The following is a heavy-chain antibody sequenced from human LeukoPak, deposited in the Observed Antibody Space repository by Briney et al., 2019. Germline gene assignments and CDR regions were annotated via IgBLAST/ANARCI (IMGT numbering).Heavy chain of an antibody. J-gene: IGHJ4*02. CDR3: ARHGNYYDSSGYNYYFDY. CDR1: GVSISSYY. V-gene: IGHV4-59*08. D-gene: IGHD3-22*01. Sequence: ASETLSLTCTVSGVSISSYYWSWVRQPPGKGLEWIGNIYYSGSTKYNPSLKSRVTISVDTSKNHFSLKLSSVTAADTAVYYCARHGNYYDSSGYNYYFDYWGQGTLGTVSS. CDR2: IYYSGST.